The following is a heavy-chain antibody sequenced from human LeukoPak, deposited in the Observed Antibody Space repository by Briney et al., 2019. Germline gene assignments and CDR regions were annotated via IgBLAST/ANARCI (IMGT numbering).Heavy chain of an antibody. CDR1: GGSISSSSYY. CDR2: IYYSGST. V-gene: IGHV4-39*07. CDR3: ARDFGGYYDSSYFDY. J-gene: IGHJ4*02. D-gene: IGHD3-22*01. Sequence: SETLSLTCTVSGGSISSSSYYWGWIRQPPGKGLEWIGSIYYSGSTYYNPSLKSRATISVDTSKNQFSLKLSSVTAADTAVYYCARDFGGYYDSSYFDYWGQGTLVTVSS.